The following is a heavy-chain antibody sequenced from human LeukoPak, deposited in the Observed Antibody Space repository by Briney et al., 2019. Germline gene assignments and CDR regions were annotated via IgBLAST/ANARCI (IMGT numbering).Heavy chain of an antibody. CDR2: IYPGDSDT. D-gene: IGHD6-13*01. CDR1: GYSFTSYW. J-gene: IGHJ3*02. V-gene: IGHV5-51*01. Sequence: GESLKISCKGSGYSFTSYWIGWVRQMPGKGLEWMGIIYPGDSDTRYSPSFQGQVTISADKSISTAYLQWSSLKASDTAMYYCARHGLGSSWLFPTKSDAFDIWGQGTMVTVSS. CDR3: ARHGLGSSWLFPTKSDAFDI.